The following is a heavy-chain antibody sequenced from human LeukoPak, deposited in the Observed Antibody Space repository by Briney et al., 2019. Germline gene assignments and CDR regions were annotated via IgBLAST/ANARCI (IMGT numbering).Heavy chain of an antibody. CDR2: INPNSGGT. CDR3: ARAIIVVVPAAISWFDP. V-gene: IGHV1-2*02. CDR1: GYTFTGYY. J-gene: IGHJ5*02. D-gene: IGHD2-2*01. Sequence: ASVKVSCKASGYTFTGYYMHWVRQAPGQGLEWMGCINPNSGGTNYAQKFQGRVTMTRDTSISTAYMELSRLRSDDTAVYYCARAIIVVVPAAISWFDPWGQGTLVTVSS.